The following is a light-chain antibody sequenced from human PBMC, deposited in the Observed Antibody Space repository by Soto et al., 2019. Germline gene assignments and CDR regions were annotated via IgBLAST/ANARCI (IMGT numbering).Light chain of an antibody. Sequence: QSVLTQPASVSGSPGQSITISCTGSSSDVGAYNYVSWYRQYPGKAPQVIIYEVSDRPSGISNRFSGSKSGNTASLTISGLQAEDEADYYCSSYASYITHVFGGGTKLTVL. V-gene: IGLV2-14*01. J-gene: IGLJ3*02. CDR2: EVS. CDR1: SSDVGAYNY. CDR3: SSYASYITHV.